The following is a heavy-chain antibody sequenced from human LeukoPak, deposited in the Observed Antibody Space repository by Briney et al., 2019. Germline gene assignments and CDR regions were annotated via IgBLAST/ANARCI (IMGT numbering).Heavy chain of an antibody. CDR3: AKEFGGSGYYSSFDP. V-gene: IGHV3-23*01. J-gene: IGHJ5*02. CDR2: ISGSGGSS. D-gene: IGHD3-22*01. CDR1: GFTFSSYA. Sequence: GGSLRLSCAASGFTFSSYAMSWVRQAPGKGLEWVSAISGSGGSSYYADSVKGRFTISRDNSKNTLYLQMNSLRAEDTAVYYCAKEFGGSGYYSSFDPWGQGTLVTVSS.